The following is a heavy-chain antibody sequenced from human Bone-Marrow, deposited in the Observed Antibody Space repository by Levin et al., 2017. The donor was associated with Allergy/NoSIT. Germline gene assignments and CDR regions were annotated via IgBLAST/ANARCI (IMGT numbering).Heavy chain of an antibody. CDR3: ARTLGYCSGDGCYYYFDY. J-gene: IGHJ4*02. CDR1: NYSISSGFH. D-gene: IGHD2-15*01. CDR2: IDQSGNT. Sequence: SETLSLTCAVSNYSISSGFHWGWIRQPPGKGLEWIGSIDQSGNTYYNPSLKSRVTISVDTSKNQFSLRLTSVSAADTAVYYCARTLGYCSGDGCYYYFDYWGQGTLVTGSS. V-gene: IGHV4-38-2*01.